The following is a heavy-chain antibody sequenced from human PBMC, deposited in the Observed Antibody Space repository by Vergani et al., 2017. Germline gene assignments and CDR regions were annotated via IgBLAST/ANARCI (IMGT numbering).Heavy chain of an antibody. V-gene: IGHV4-34*01. CDR2: INHSGST. Sequence: QVQLQQWGAGLLKPSETLSLTCAVYGGSFSGYYWSWIRQPPGKGLEWIGEINHSGSTNYNPSLKSRVTISVDTSKNQFSLKLSSVTAADTAVYYCASGGRQETTRGFDPWGQETWSPSPQ. D-gene: IGHD1-7*01. J-gene: IGHJ5*02. CDR3: ASGGRQETTRGFDP. CDR1: GGSFSGYY.